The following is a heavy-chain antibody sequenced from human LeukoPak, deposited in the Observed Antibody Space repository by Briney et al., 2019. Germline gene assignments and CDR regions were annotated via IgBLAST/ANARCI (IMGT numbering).Heavy chain of an antibody. Sequence: SETLSLTCAVSGGSISTTNWWSWVRQPPGKELEWIGEIYHSGSTNYNPSLNSRVTILVDKSKNEFSLKLSSVTAADTAVYYCATRIGAAGMGLDYWGQGTLATVSS. CDR2: IYHSGST. V-gene: IGHV4-4*02. CDR3: ATRIGAAGMGLDY. J-gene: IGHJ4*02. D-gene: IGHD6-13*01. CDR1: GGSISTTNW.